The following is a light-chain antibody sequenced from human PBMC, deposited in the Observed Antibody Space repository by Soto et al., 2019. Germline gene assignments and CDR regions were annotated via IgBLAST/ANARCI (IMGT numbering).Light chain of an antibody. CDR3: QPNDNYSGA. V-gene: IGKV1-5*03. CDR2: KAS. J-gene: IGKJ1*01. Sequence: DIQMTQSPSTLSGSVGDRVTITCRASQTISSWLAWYQQKPGKAPKLLIYKASTLKSGVPSRFSGSGSGTEFNIAISSLETDDFAISYCQPNDNYSGAFGQGINMDLK. CDR1: QTISSW.